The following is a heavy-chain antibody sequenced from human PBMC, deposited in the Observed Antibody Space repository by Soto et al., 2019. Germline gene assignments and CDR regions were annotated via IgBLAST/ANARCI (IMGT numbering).Heavy chain of an antibody. CDR1: GYSFTNFW. J-gene: IGHJ6*02. V-gene: IGHV5-51*01. CDR3: ARNRLRQYYYGMDV. D-gene: IGHD3-10*01. Sequence: GESLKISCMGSGYSFTNFWIGWVRQMPGKGLEWVGVIYPGDSDTRYSPSFRGQVTISADKSISHVYLQWSSLKASDTAMYYCARNRLRQYYYGMDVWGQGTTVTVSS. CDR2: IYPGDSDT.